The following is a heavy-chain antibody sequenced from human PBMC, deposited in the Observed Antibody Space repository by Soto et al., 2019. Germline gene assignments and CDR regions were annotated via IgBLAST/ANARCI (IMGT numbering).Heavy chain of an antibody. CDR1: GDSVSSNSAA. CDR2: TYYRSKWYN. V-gene: IGHV6-1*01. Sequence: SQTLSRTCAISGDSVSSNSAAWNWIRQSPSRGLEWLGRTYYRSKWYNDDAVSVKSRITINPDTSKNQFSLQLNSVTPEDTAVYCCARDRKGTTATTIGMDVWHKGTTVTVSS. CDR3: ARDRKGTTATTIGMDV. J-gene: IGHJ6*04. D-gene: IGHD1-7*01.